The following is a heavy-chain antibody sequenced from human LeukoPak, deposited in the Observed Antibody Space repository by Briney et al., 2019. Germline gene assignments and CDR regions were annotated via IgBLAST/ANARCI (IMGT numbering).Heavy chain of an antibody. D-gene: IGHD3-16*02. V-gene: IGHV1-2*02. CDR3: AREGFMITFGGVIAPFDY. Sequence: ASVKVSFKASGYTFTGYYMHWVRQAPGQGLEWIGWINPNSGGTNYAQKFQGRVTMTRDTSISTAYMELSRLRSDDTAVYYCAREGFMITFGGVIAPFDYWGQGTLGTVSS. CDR1: GYTFTGYY. J-gene: IGHJ4*02. CDR2: INPNSGGT.